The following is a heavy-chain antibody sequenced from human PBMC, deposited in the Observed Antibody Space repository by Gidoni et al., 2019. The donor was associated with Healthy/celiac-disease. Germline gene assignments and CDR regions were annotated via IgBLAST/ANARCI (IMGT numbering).Heavy chain of an antibody. CDR2: ISSNGGST. J-gene: IGHJ4*02. D-gene: IGHD3-10*01. CDR1: GFTFSSYA. Sequence: EVQLVESGGGLVQHGGSLRLSWSASGFTFSSYAMHWVRRAPVKGLEYVSAISSNGGSTYYADSVKGRFTISRDNSKNTLYLQMSSLRAEDTAVYYCVKDGTYYYGSGSLGYWGQGTLVTVSS. V-gene: IGHV3-64D*06. CDR3: VKDGTYYYGSGSLGY.